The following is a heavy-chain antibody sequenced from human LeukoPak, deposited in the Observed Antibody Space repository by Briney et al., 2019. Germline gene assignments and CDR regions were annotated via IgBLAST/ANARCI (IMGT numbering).Heavy chain of an antibody. CDR1: GFTFSSYW. CDR2: INGDGSTT. D-gene: IGHD3-22*01. J-gene: IGHJ4*02. Sequence: GGSLRLSCAASGFTFSSYWMHWVRQAPGKGLVWVSRINGDGSTTGYADSVKGRFTISRDNAKNTLYLQMNSLRAEDTAVYYCTRLNVPSSGSWGQGTLVTVSS. CDR3: TRLNVPSSGS. V-gene: IGHV3-74*01.